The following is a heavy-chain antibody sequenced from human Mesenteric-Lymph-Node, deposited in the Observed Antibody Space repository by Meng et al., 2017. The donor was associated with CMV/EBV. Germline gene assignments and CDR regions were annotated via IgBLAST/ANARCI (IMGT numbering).Heavy chain of an antibody. CDR3: ASGYSYGRWGDY. V-gene: IGHV1-69*10. CDR1: GYTFTSHG. D-gene: IGHD5-18*01. J-gene: IGHJ4*02. CDR2: IIPILGIA. Sequence: SVKVSCKASGYTFTSHGIAWVRQAPGQGLEWMGGIIPILGIANYAQKFQGRVTITADKSTSTAYMELSSLRSEDTAVYYCASGYSYGRWGDYWGQGTLVTVSS.